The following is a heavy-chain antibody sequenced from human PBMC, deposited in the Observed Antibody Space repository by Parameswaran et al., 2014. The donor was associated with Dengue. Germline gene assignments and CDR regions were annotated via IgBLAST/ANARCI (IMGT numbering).Heavy chain of an antibody. CDR3: ARDPHSYDLLTGYYMYFDY. Sequence: VRQAPGKGLEWVAVISYDGSNKYFGDSVKGRFTISRDNSKNTLYLQMNSLNSEDAAVYYCARDPHSYDLLTGYYMYFDYW. CDR2: ISYDGSNK. V-gene: IGHV3-30*03. D-gene: IGHD3-9*01. J-gene: IGHJ4*01.